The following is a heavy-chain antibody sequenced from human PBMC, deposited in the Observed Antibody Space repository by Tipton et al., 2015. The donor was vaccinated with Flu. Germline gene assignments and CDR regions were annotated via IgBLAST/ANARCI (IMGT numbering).Heavy chain of an antibody. J-gene: IGHJ4*02. D-gene: IGHD3-10*01. CDR3: VRLTYYYGSGTSDY. CDR1: GYSISSGYY. V-gene: IGHV4-38-2*01. Sequence: TLSLTCAVSGYSISSGYYWGWIRQPPGKGLEWIGSVSHSGSTYYSPSLKSRITISVDTFKTQFFLRLSSVTAADTAVYYCVRLTYYYGSGTSDYWGQGTLVTVSS. CDR2: VSHSGST.